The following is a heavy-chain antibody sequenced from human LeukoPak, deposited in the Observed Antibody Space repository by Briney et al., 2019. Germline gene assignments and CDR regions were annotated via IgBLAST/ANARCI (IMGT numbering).Heavy chain of an antibody. CDR1: GFTLSDYG. CDR3: ARGGTRLGYYYYAMDV. CDR2: IWYDGSKI. V-gene: IGHV3-33*01. D-gene: IGHD1-1*01. Sequence: GGSLRLSCVASGFTLSDYGIHWVRQAPGKGLEWVSLIWYDGSKIYYADSVKGRFSISKENSRNTVFLQMNSLRAEDTALYFCARGGTRLGYYYYAMDVWGIGTTVTVSS. J-gene: IGHJ6*04.